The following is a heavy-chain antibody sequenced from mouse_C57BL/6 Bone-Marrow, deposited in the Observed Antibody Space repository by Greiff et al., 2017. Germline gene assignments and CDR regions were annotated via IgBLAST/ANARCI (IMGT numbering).Heavy chain of an antibody. CDR1: GYTFTSYW. CDR2: IHPNSGST. D-gene: IGHD2-3*01. Sequence: QVQLQQPGAELVKPGASVKLSCKASGYTFTSYWMHWVKQRPGQGLEWIGMIHPNSGSTNYNEKFKSKATLTVDKSSSTAYMQLSSLTSEDSAVYYCARSDYDGYYFDVWGTGTTVTVSS. J-gene: IGHJ1*03. V-gene: IGHV1-64*01. CDR3: ARSDYDGYYFDV.